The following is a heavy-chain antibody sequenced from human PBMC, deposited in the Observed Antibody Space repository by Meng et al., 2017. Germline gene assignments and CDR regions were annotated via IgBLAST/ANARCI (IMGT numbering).Heavy chain of an antibody. CDR3: ARDRDGYNYYYYYGMDV. Sequence: SETLSLTCTVSGGSISSSSYYWGWIRQPPGKGLEWIGSIYYSGSTYYNPSLKSRVTISVDTSKNQFSLKLSSVPAADTAVYYCARDRDGYNYYYYYGMDVWGQGTTVTVSS. D-gene: IGHD5-24*01. CDR2: IYYSGST. J-gene: IGHJ6*02. V-gene: IGHV4-39*07. CDR1: GGSISSSSYY.